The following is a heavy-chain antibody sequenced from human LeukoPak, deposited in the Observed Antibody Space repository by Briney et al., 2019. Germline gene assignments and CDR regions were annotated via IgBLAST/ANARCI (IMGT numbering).Heavy chain of an antibody. CDR1: GVSFSGSY. Sequence: SETLTLTCAVYGVSFSGSYWSWIRQPPGKGLEWIGELNHSGSTNYNPSLKSRVTISVDTSKYQFSLKLSSVAAADTAVYYCARGKSGTIIDYWGQGTLVTVSS. J-gene: IGHJ4*02. CDR2: LNHSGST. V-gene: IGHV4-34*01. D-gene: IGHD5-24*01. CDR3: ARGKSGTIIDY.